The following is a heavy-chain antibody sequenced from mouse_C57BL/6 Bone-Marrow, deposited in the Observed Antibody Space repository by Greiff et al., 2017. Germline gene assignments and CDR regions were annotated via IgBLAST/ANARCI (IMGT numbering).Heavy chain of an antibody. CDR1: GYTFTSYW. Sequence: VQLQQSGTVLARPGASVKMSCKTSGYTFTSYWMHWVKQRPGQGLEWIGAIYPGNSDTSYNQKFKGKANLTAVTSASTAYMELSSLTNEDSAVYYCALDGYLFVYWGQGTLVTVSA. J-gene: IGHJ3*01. CDR3: ALDGYLFVY. CDR2: IYPGNSDT. V-gene: IGHV1-5*01. D-gene: IGHD2-3*01.